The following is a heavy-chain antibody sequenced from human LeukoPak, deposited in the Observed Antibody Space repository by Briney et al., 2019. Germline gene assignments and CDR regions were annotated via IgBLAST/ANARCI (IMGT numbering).Heavy chain of an antibody. V-gene: IGHV3-21*01. D-gene: IGHD2-21*02. CDR3: ARGVYIVVVTAAEEGYFDY. Sequence: GGSLRLSCAASGFIFSTYSMNWVRQAPGKGLEWVSSISSSSTYIYYADSLKGRFPISRDNAKNSLYLQMNSLRAEDTAVYYCARGVYIVVVTAAEEGYFDYWGQGTLVTVSS. CDR2: ISSSSTYI. CDR1: GFIFSTYS. J-gene: IGHJ4*02.